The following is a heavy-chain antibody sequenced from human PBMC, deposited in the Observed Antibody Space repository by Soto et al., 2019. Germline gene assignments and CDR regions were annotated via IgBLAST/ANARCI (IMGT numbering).Heavy chain of an antibody. CDR3: ARQDIVTAPVRAVYFDS. CDR2: IYPGDSDA. CDR1: GYSFTSYW. J-gene: IGHJ4*02. D-gene: IGHD2-15*01. Sequence: PGESLKISCKGSGYSFTSYWISWLRRMPGKGLEWVAVIYPGDSDARYSPSSQGQVTISADNSINTVYLQWSSLKASDTAIYFCARQDIVTAPVRAVYFDSWGQGTPVTVPQ. V-gene: IGHV5-51*01.